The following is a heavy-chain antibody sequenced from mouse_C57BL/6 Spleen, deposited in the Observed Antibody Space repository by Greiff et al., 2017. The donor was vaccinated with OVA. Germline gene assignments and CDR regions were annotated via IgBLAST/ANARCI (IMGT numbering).Heavy chain of an antibody. CDR3: ARYDGYYPWFAY. V-gene: IGHV1-55*01. J-gene: IGHJ3*01. CDR1: GYTFTSYW. Sequence: QVQLQQSGAELVKPGASVKMSCKASGYTFTSYWITWVKQRPGQGLEWIGDIYPGSGSTNYNEKFKSKATLTVDTSSSTAYMQLSSLTSEDSAVYYCARYDGYYPWFAYWGQGTLVTVSA. CDR2: IYPGSGST. D-gene: IGHD2-3*01.